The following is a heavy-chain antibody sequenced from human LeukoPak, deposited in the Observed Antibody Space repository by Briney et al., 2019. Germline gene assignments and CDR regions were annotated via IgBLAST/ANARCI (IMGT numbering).Heavy chain of an antibody. CDR1: GYPFSSYW. D-gene: IGHD3-10*01. CDR3: TRDTFGARDS. J-gene: IGHJ4*02. Sequence: PGGSLRLSCAGSGYPFSSYWMHWVRQVPGKGLVWVSRINEGGSSTSSAESVRGRFTISRDNAKNTLYLQMNSLGAEDTAVYYCTRDTFGARDSWGQGTLVTVSS. CDR2: INEGGSST. V-gene: IGHV3-74*01.